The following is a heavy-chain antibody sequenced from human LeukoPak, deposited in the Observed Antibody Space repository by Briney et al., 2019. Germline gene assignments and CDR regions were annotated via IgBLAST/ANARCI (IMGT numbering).Heavy chain of an antibody. Sequence: GGSLRLSCAASGLTVSSNDMSWVRQAPGKGLEWVSYISSSGSTIYYADSVKGRFTISRDNAKNSLYLQMNSLRAEDTAVFYCARGPYDSSGYYLEYFQHWGQGTLVTVSS. V-gene: IGHV3-48*03. CDR1: GLTVSSND. J-gene: IGHJ1*01. CDR3: ARGPYDSSGYYLEYFQH. CDR2: ISSSGSTI. D-gene: IGHD3-22*01.